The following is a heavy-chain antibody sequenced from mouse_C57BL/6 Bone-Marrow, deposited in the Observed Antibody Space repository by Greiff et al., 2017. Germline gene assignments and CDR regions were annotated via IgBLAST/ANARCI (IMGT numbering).Heavy chain of an antibody. CDR1: GYTFTSYW. D-gene: IGHD2-2*01. Sequence: QVQLQQPGAELVKPGASVKLSCKASGYTFTSYWMHWVKQRPGQGLEWIGMIHPNSGSTNYNEKFKSKATLTVDKSSSTSYMQLSSLPSEDSAVYYCAHGYYLDYWGQGTTLTVSS. CDR3: AHGYYLDY. J-gene: IGHJ2*01. CDR2: IHPNSGST. V-gene: IGHV1-64*01.